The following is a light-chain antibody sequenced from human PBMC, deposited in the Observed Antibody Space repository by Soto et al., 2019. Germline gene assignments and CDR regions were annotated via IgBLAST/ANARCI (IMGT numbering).Light chain of an antibody. J-gene: IGKJ5*01. CDR3: QQYHSGPIT. CDR2: GAS. V-gene: IGKV3D-15*01. Sequence: TPYPGILSFSPGERVTASCRTSHSVNSHVAWYQQKPGQTPRRVIYGASTWGTGVPPRFTGSGSGTEFTLTISNLQSEDFAIYYCQQYHSGPITFGQGTRLE. CDR1: HSVNSH.